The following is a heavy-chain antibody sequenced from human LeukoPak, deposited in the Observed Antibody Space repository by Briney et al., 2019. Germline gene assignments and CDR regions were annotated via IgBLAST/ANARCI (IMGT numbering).Heavy chain of an antibody. J-gene: IGHJ4*02. CDR1: GFIFNNYW. Sequence: PGGSLRLSCAASGFIFNNYWMDWVRQTPGKGLEWVANIKYDGNTKYYVDSVKGRFTISRDSAKNSLYLQMNSLRAEDTAVYFCSRQLEEWGQGTLVTVSS. CDR2: IKYDGNTK. CDR3: SRQLEE. D-gene: IGHD1-1*01. V-gene: IGHV3-7*03.